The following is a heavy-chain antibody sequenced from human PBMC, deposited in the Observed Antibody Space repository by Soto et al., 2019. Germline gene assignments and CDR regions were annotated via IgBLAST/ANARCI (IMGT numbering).Heavy chain of an antibody. V-gene: IGHV5-51*01. D-gene: IGHD6-19*01. CDR3: ARPFSGQVLVYFDY. Sequence: KVSCKASGGTFSSYAISWVRQMPGKGLEWMGIIYPGDSDTRYSPSFQGQVTISADKSISTAYLQWSSLKASDTAMYYCARPFSGQVLVYFDYWGQGTLVTVSS. CDR2: IYPGDSDT. CDR1: GGTFSSYA. J-gene: IGHJ4*02.